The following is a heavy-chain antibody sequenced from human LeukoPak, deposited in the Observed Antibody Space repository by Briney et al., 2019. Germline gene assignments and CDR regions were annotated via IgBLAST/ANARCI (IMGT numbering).Heavy chain of an antibody. CDR1: GFTFSSYG. CDR3: ASPNPYSSGWYGPQGGLDI. V-gene: IGHV3-30*03. D-gene: IGHD6-19*01. Sequence: GRSLRLSCAASGFTFSSYGMHWVRQAPGKGLEWLAVISYDGSNKYYADSVKGRFTISRDNSKNTLYLQMNSLRAEDTAVYYCASPNPYSSGWYGPQGGLDIWGQGTMVTVSS. J-gene: IGHJ3*02. CDR2: ISYDGSNK.